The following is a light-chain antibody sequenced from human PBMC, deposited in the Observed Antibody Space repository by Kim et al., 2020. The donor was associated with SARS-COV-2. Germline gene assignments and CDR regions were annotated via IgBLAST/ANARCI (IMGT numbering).Light chain of an antibody. V-gene: IGLV1-44*01. CDR2: FDN. J-gene: IGLJ3*02. Sequence: GQTITISCTGSSSNIGTNPVNWYQQPPGAAPRVLIYFDNVRPSGVPDRFSGSRSGTSASLAISGLQSEDETDYYCSAWDDSLHGPVFGGGTQLTVL. CDR1: SSNIGTNP. CDR3: SAWDDSLHGPV.